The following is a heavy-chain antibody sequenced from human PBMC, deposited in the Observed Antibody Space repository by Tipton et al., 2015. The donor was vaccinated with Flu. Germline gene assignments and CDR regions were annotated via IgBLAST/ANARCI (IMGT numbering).Heavy chain of an antibody. J-gene: IGHJ4*01. D-gene: IGHD6-13*01. V-gene: IGHV3-7*01. CDR1: GFTFSTFW. Sequence: SLRLSCAASGFTFSTFWMTWIRQAPGQGLEWVANIKEDGSEKFYVDSVRGRFTISRDNAKHSLYLQMNSLRAEGTGVYYCARAPERAGTVYCGQGTLVTVSS. CDR2: IKEDGSEK. CDR3: ARAPERAGTVY.